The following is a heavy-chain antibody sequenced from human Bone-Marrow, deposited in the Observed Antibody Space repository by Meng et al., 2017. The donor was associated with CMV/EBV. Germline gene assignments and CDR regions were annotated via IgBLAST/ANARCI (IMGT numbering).Heavy chain of an antibody. Sequence: GESLKISCAASGFTFSSYEMNWVRQAPGKGLEWVAFIRYDGSNKYYADSVKGRFTISRDNSKNTLYLQMNSLRAEDTAVYYCAKDSYGMDVWGQGTTVTVSS. CDR2: IRYDGSNK. J-gene: IGHJ6*02. CDR1: GFTFSSYE. V-gene: IGHV3-30*02. CDR3: AKDSYGMDV.